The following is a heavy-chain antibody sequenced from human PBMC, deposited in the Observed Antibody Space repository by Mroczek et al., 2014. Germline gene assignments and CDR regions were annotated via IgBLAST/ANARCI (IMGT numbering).Heavy chain of an antibody. CDR2: IYYSGST. D-gene: IGHD6-6*01. CDR3: ARVSIAARLTPYYFDY. J-gene: IGHJ4*02. CDR1: GGSISSYY. Sequence: QVQLQQSGPGLVKPSETLSLTCTVSGGSISSYYWSWIRQPPGKGLEWIGYIYYSGSTNYNPSLKSRVTISVDTSKNQFSLKLSSVTAADTAVYYCARVSIAARLTPYYFDYWGQGTLVTVSS. V-gene: IGHV4-59*01.